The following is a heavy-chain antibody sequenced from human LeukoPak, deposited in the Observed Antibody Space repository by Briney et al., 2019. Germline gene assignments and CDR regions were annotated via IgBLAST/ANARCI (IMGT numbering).Heavy chain of an antibody. Sequence: GASVKVSCKASGYTFTSYGINWVRQATGQGLEWMGWMNPNSGNTGYAQKFQGRVTMTRNTSISTAYMELSSLRSEDTAVYYCATLGRGFNFWSGYSGSYMDVWGKGTTVTVSS. D-gene: IGHD3-3*01. V-gene: IGHV1-8*01. CDR3: ATLGRGFNFWSGYSGSYMDV. J-gene: IGHJ6*03. CDR2: MNPNSGNT. CDR1: GYTFTSYG.